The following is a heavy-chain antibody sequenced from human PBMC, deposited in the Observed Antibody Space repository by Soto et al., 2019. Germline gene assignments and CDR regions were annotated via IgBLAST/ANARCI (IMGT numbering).Heavy chain of an antibody. D-gene: IGHD6-13*01. CDR3: ARHPERIAEIGWFDP. Sequence: EVQLVESGGGLVQPGGSLRLSCAASGFTFSSYSMNWVRQAPGKGLEWVSYISSSSSTIYYAESVEGRFTISRDTAKNSLSLQLNSLRAEDTAVYYCARHPERIAEIGWFDPWGQGTLVTVSS. V-gene: IGHV3-48*01. CDR1: GFTFSSYS. J-gene: IGHJ5*02. CDR2: ISSSSSTI.